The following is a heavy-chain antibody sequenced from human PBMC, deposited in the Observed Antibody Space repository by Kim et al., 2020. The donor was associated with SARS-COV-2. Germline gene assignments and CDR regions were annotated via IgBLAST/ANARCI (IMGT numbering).Heavy chain of an antibody. CDR2: NNAVNGNT. V-gene: IGHV1-3*01. CDR1: AYTFTSYA. J-gene: IGHJ4*02. Sequence: ASVTVSCKASAYTFTSYAMHWVRQAPGQRLEWMGWNNAVNGNTKYSQTFQGRVTITRDTSASTAYMELSSLRSEDTAVYYCARGGYSSFDYWCQGTLVTVSS. CDR3: ARGGYSSFDY. D-gene: IGHD6-13*01.